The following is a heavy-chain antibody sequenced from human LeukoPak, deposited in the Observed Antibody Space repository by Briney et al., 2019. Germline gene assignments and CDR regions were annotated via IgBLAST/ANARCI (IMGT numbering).Heavy chain of an antibody. CDR3: TTDRGRTELPLFAS. V-gene: IGHV3-15*01. CDR1: GFTFSSAW. J-gene: IGHJ5*01. D-gene: IGHD1-26*01. CDR2: IKSKTDGGTT. Sequence: PGGSLRLSCAASGFTFSSAWMGWVRQAPGKGLGWVGRIKSKTDGGTTDYAAPVKVRFTISRDDSKTTLYLQMSSLKIEDTAVYYCTTDRGRTELPLFASWGQGTLVTVSS.